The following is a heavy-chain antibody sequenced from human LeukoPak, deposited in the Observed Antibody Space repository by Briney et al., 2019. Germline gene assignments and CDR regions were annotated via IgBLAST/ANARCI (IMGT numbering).Heavy chain of an antibody. CDR3: ARGLHISVRAPPDF. CDR1: GGTFSSYA. CDR2: INPSGGST. D-gene: IGHD2-21*01. J-gene: IGHJ4*02. Sequence: GSVKVSCKASGGTFSSYAISWVRQAPGQGREWMGLINPSGGSTTYAQKFQGRVTMTMEMSTSTVYMELSSLRSEDTAVYYCARGLHISVRAPPDFWGQGTLVTVSS. V-gene: IGHV1-46*01.